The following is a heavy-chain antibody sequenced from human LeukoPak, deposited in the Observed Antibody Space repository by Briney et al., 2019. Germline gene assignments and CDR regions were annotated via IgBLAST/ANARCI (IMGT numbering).Heavy chain of an antibody. Sequence: PSETLFLTCAVSGYSISSGYYWGWIRQPPGKGLEWIGRIYHSGSTYYNPSLKSRVTISVDTSKNQFSLKLSSVTAADTAVYYCARDCWCSSTSCYGVGSGGSCYSGPFDIWGQGTMVTVSS. CDR2: IYHSGST. J-gene: IGHJ3*02. CDR3: ARDCWCSSTSCYGVGSGGSCYSGPFDI. D-gene: IGHD2-15*01. CDR1: GYSISSGYY. V-gene: IGHV4-38-2*02.